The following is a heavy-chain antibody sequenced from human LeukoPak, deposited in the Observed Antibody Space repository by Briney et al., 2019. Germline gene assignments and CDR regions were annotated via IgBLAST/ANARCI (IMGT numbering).Heavy chain of an antibody. CDR2: IGTNGVGT. CDR3: VPRHRDDYNWSDY. D-gene: IGHD5-24*01. V-gene: IGHV3-64D*06. CDR1: GFTFSSYA. J-gene: IGHJ4*02. Sequence: PGGSLRLSCSASGFTFSSYAMHWVRQAPGKGLEYVSLIGTNGVGTYYADSVKGRFTISRDNSKNTLYLQMSSLRAEDTAVYYCVPRHRDDYNWSDYWGQGTLVTVSS.